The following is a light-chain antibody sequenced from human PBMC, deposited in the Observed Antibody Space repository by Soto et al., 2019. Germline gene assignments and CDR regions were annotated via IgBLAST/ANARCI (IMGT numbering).Light chain of an antibody. V-gene: IGKV1-39*01. CDR1: QTIGRY. Sequence: DIQMTQFPSSLSASVGDRVTITCRASQTIGRYLNWYQQKPGKVPKLLIYAASNLQSGVPARFSGSGSGTDFTLTITSLQPEDFATYYCEQSYSAPLFTFGPGTKVDI. CDR3: EQSYSAPLFT. J-gene: IGKJ3*01. CDR2: AAS.